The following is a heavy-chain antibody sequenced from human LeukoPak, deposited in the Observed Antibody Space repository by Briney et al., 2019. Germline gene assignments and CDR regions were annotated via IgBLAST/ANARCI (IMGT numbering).Heavy chain of an antibody. CDR2: ISAYNGNT. CDR1: GYTFTSYG. J-gene: IGHJ4*02. CDR3: ARAYSGSYFTLGNFDY. Sequence: ASVKVSCKASGYTFTSYGISWVRQAPGQGLEWMGWISAYNGNTNYAQKLQGRVTMTTDTSTSTAYMELRSLRSDDTAVYYCARAYSGSYFTLGNFDYWGQGTLVTVSS. D-gene: IGHD1-26*01. V-gene: IGHV1-18*01.